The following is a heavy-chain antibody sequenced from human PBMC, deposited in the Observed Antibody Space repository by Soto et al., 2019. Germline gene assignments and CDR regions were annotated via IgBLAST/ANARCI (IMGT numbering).Heavy chain of an antibody. CDR3: AKDVVVTAIADAFDI. Sequence: GGSLRLSCEASGFIFKDYAMTWVHQAPGAGLEWVSTISSGGSTFYAESVRGRFTISRDNSKNTLYLQMNSLRAEDTAVYYCAKDVVVTAIADAFDIWGQGTMVTVSS. CDR1: GFIFKDYA. CDR2: ISSGGST. V-gene: IGHV3-23*01. D-gene: IGHD2-21*02. J-gene: IGHJ3*02.